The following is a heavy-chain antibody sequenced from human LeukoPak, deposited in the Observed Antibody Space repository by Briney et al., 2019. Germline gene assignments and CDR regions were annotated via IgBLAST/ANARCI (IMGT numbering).Heavy chain of an antibody. CDR1: GFTFSSYS. D-gene: IGHD3-22*01. CDR2: ISSSSSYI. CDR3: ASYTYYDSSGPIDY. Sequence: GGSLRLSCAASGFTFSSYSMNWARQAPGKGLEWVSSISSSSSYIYYADSVKGRFTISRDNAKNSLYLQMNSLRAEDTAVYYCASYTYYDSSGPIDYWGQGTLVTVSS. J-gene: IGHJ4*02. V-gene: IGHV3-21*01.